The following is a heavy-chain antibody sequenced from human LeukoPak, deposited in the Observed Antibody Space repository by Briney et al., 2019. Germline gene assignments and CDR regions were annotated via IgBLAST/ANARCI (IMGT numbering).Heavy chain of an antibody. CDR3: ARSIRGHSSGWYYFDY. CDR1: GGSIRSSTDF. Sequence: SETLSLACTVSGGSIRSSTDFWGWIRQPPGKELEWIGSVYYSGSTYYNPSLKSRVTISVDTSQNQFSVRLSSVTAADTAVYYCARSIRGHSSGWYYFDYWGQGTLITVSS. D-gene: IGHD6-19*01. CDR2: VYYSGST. J-gene: IGHJ4*02. V-gene: IGHV4-39*07.